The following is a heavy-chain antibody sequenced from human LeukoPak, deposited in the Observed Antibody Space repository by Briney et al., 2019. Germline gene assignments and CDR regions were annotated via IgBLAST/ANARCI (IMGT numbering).Heavy chain of an antibody. Sequence: GRSLRLSCTASGFTFDDYAMLWVRQAPGKGLEWVSGISWNSGSIGYADSVKGRFTISRDNAKNSLYLQMNSLRAEDTAVYYCAKRSVEMSTPGAFDYWGQGTLVTVSS. D-gene: IGHD5-24*01. CDR3: AKRSVEMSTPGAFDY. J-gene: IGHJ4*02. CDR2: ISWNSGSI. V-gene: IGHV3-9*01. CDR1: GFTFDDYA.